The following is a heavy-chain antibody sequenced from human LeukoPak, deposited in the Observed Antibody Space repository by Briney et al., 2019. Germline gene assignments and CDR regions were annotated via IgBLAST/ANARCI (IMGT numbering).Heavy chain of an antibody. CDR3: ARAYLDQ. Sequence: PGGSLTLSCAASGFTFDDYAMHWVRRAPGKGLEWVSLISGDGTTPYYADSVKGRFTISRDNAKNSLSLQMNSLRAEDTAVYYCARAYLDQWGQGTLVTVSS. J-gene: IGHJ4*02. V-gene: IGHV3-43*02. CDR2: ISGDGTTP. CDR1: GFTFDDYA.